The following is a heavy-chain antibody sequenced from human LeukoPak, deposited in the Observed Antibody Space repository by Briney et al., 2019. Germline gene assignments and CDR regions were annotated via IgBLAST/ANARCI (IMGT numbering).Heavy chain of an antibody. V-gene: IGHV3-48*03. D-gene: IGHD4-17*01. J-gene: IGHJ6*04. CDR2: ISSSGSTI. CDR1: GFTFSSYE. CDR3: ARLAHYGDYYYYYGMDV. Sequence: GGSLRLSCAASGFTFSSYEMNWVRQAPGKGLEWVSYISSSGSTIYYADSVKGRFTISRDNAKNSLYLQMNSLRAEDTAVYYCARLAHYGDYYYYYGMDVWGKGTTVTVSS.